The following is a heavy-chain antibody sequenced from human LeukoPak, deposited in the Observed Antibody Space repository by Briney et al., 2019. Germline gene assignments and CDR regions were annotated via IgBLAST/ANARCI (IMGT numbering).Heavy chain of an antibody. V-gene: IGHV1-18*01. CDR3: ARVADSSGYPLFDY. CDR1: GYTFTSYG. D-gene: IGHD3-22*01. Sequence: ASVKVSCKASGYTFTSYGISRVRQAPGQGLEWMGWISAYNGNTNYAQKLQGRVTMTTDTSTSTAYMELRSLRSDDTAVYYCARVADSSGYPLFDYWGQGTLVTVSS. CDR2: ISAYNGNT. J-gene: IGHJ4*02.